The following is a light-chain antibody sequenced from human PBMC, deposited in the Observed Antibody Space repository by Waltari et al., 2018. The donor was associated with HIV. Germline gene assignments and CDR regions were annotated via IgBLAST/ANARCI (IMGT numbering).Light chain of an antibody. V-gene: IGKV1-39*01. CDR2: GAS. CDR3: QQNYNTPYT. Sequence: DIQMTQSPSSLSASVGDRVTIPCRASQTISSGLNWYQQKPGNAPKLLIYGASNLQRGVPSRFSGSGSGTDFTLTIISLQAEDFTTYYCQQNYNTPYTFGQGTNLEIK. J-gene: IGKJ2*01. CDR1: QTISSG.